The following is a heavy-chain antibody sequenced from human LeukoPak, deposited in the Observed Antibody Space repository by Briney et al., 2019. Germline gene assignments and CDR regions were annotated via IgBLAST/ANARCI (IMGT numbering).Heavy chain of an antibody. D-gene: IGHD1-26*01. V-gene: IGHV6-1*01. J-gene: IGHJ4*02. CDR3: ARDPVGGSTIFDY. CDR2: TYYRSMWYY. CDR1: GDTVSSNSDA. Sequence: SQTLSLTCAISGDTVSSNSDAWHWIRQSPSRGLEWLVRTYYRSMWYYDYAVAVKSRISINPDTSKNQFSLKLSSVTPEETAVYYCARDPVGGSTIFDYWGQGTLVTISS.